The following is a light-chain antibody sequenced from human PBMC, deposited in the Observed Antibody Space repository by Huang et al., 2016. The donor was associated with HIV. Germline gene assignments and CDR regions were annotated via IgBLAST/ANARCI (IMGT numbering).Light chain of an antibody. CDR1: QSVSTN. J-gene: IGKJ1*01. V-gene: IGKV3-15*01. Sequence: EIVMTQSPATLSVSPGQRATLSCRASQSVSTNLAWYQQKPGQAPMLLIYGASTRATGIPAKFSGSGSGTEFTLTITSLQSEDFAIYYCQQYYNWPWTFGQGTKVEIK. CDR3: QQYYNWPWT. CDR2: GAS.